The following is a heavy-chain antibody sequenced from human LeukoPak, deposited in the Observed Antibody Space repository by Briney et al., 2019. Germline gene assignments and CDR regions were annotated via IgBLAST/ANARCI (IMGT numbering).Heavy chain of an antibody. V-gene: IGHV3-33*06. CDR3: AKDYYYDSSGPFDY. D-gene: IGHD3-22*01. CDR2: IWYDGSNK. Sequence: GESLKISCAASGFTFSSYGMHWVRQAPGKGLEWVAVIWYDGSNKYYADSVKGRFTISRDNSKNTLYLQMNSLRAEDTAVYYCAKDYYYDSSGPFDYWGQGTLVTVSS. J-gene: IGHJ4*02. CDR1: GFTFSSYG.